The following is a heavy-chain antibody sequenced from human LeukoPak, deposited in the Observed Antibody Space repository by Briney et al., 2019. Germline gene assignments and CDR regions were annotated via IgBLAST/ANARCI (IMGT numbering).Heavy chain of an antibody. J-gene: IGHJ4*02. CDR3: AASGSYYTVDY. D-gene: IGHD3-10*01. CDR1: GGSSSGYY. CDR2: INHSGST. Sequence: SETLSLTCAVYGGSSSGYYWSWIRQPPGKGLEWIGEINHSGSTNYNPSLKSRVTISVDTSKNQFSLKLSSVTAADTAVYYCAASGSYYTVDYWGQGTLVTVSS. V-gene: IGHV4-34*01.